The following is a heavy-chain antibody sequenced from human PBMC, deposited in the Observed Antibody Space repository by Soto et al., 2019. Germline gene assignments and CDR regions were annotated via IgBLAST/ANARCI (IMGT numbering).Heavy chain of an antibody. CDR1: GFTFSSYG. Sequence: GGSLRLSCAASGFTFSSYGMHLVRQAPGKGLEWVAVISYDGSNKYYADSVKGRFTISSDNSKNTLYLQMNSLRAEDTAAYHSPQPGAAYTYGYHFDYRGPGPLVVASS. CDR3: PQPGAAYTYGYHFDY. V-gene: IGHV3-30*03. D-gene: IGHD5-18*01. CDR2: ISYDGSNK. J-gene: IGHJ4*02.